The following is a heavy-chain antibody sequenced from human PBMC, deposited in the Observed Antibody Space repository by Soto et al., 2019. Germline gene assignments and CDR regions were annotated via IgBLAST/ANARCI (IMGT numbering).Heavy chain of an antibody. J-gene: IGHJ4*02. D-gene: IGHD2-2*01. CDR2: IYYSGST. CDR3: ARESTSHWVDY. CDR1: GGSISSFY. Sequence: PSETLSLTCTVSGGSISSFYWSWIRQPPGKGLEWIGYIYYSGSTNYNPSLKSRVTISVDTSKNQFSLKLSSVTAADTAVYYCARESTSHWVDYWGQGTLVTDSS. V-gene: IGHV4-59*01.